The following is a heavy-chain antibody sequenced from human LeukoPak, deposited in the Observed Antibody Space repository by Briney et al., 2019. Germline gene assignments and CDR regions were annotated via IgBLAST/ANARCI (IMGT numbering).Heavy chain of an antibody. CDR2: ISGSGGST. D-gene: IGHD6-19*01. V-gene: IGHV3-23*01. CDR1: GFTFSSYA. CDR3: AKDAYSSGWYYWYFDL. Sequence: PGGSLRLSCAASGFTFSSYAMSWVRQAPGKGLEWVSAISGSGGSTYYADSVKGRFTISRDNSKNTLYLQMNSLRAEDTAVYYCAKDAYSSGWYYWYFDLWGRGTLVTVSS. J-gene: IGHJ2*01.